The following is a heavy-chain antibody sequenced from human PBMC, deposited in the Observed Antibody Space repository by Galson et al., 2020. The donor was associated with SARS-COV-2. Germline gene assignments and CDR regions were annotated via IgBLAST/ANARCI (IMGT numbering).Heavy chain of an antibody. CDR2: IYPADSDT. Sequence: HGESLKISCKASGYNFATYWIGWVRQMPGKGLEWMGVIYPADSDTRYSPSFQGQVTISVDKSITTAYLELSSLKASDTATYYCARQYFGEAPYYSDHIEVWGRGTTVTVSS. CDR3: ARQYFGEAPYYSDHIEV. D-gene: IGHD3-9*01. V-gene: IGHV5-51*01. CDR1: GYNFATYW. J-gene: IGHJ6*03.